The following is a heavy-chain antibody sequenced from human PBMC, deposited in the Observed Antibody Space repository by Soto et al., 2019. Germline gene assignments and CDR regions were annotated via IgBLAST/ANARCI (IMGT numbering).Heavy chain of an antibody. CDR2: ISDSGTTI. V-gene: IGHV3-11*01. CDR3: ARASYYHYGMDV. Sequence: PGGSLRLSCAVSGFIFNDYYMSWIRQAPGKGLEWVSYISDSGTTIYYADSVKGRFTISRDNAKNSLYLQMTTLRAEDTAIYYCARASYYHYGMDVWGQGTTVTVSS. J-gene: IGHJ6*02. CDR1: GFIFNDYY.